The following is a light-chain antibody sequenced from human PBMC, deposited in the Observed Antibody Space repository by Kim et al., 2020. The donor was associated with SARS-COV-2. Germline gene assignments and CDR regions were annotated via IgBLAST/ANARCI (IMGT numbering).Light chain of an antibody. CDR3: SSYANHITVV. V-gene: IGLV2-14*03. CDR2: DVS. Sequence: QSALTQPASVSGSPGQSITISCTGTSSDVGGYNYVSWYQQHPGKAPKLIIYDVSYRPSGISNRFSGSKSGNTASLTISGLQAEDEAEYYCSSYANHITVVFGGGTQLTVL. J-gene: IGLJ2*01. CDR1: SSDVGGYNY.